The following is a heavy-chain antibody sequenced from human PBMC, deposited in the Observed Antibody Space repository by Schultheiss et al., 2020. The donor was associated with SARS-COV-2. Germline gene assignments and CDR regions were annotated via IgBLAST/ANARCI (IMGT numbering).Heavy chain of an antibody. D-gene: IGHD2-2*02. CDR1: GYSFTSYW. Sequence: GGSLRLSCKGSGYSFTSYWIGWVRQMPGKGLEWMGIIYPGDSDTRYSPSFQGQVTISADKSISTAYLQWSSLKASDTAMYYCARLWVVPAAIIGAFDIWGQGTMVTVSS. CDR2: IYPGDSDT. CDR3: ARLWVVPAAIIGAFDI. J-gene: IGHJ3*02. V-gene: IGHV5-51*01.